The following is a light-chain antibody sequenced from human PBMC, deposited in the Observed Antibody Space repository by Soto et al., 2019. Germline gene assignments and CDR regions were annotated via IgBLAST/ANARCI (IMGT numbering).Light chain of an antibody. J-gene: IGKJ1*01. CDR1: QTVNSN. Sequence: EIVMTQSPATLSVSPGERATLSCRASQTVNSNLAWYQQRPGQAPRLLISGASTRAPGIPARFSGSGSGTEFTLTISSLQSEDFAVYYCQQYNNWPPWTFGQGTRVDI. CDR2: GAS. V-gene: IGKV3-15*01. CDR3: QQYNNWPPWT.